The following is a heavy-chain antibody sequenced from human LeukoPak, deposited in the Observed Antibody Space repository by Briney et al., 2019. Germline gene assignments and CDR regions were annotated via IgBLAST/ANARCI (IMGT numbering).Heavy chain of an antibody. D-gene: IGHD6-13*01. Sequence: GGSLRLSCAASGFTFSSFGMHWVRQAPGKGLEWVANIKQDGSESHYVDSVKGRFTISRDNAKNSLYLQMNSLRAEDTAVYYCASNDLIAAAGAPFDYWGQGALVTVSS. CDR1: GFTFSSFG. CDR3: ASNDLIAAAGAPFDY. J-gene: IGHJ4*02. CDR2: IKQDGSES. V-gene: IGHV3-7*01.